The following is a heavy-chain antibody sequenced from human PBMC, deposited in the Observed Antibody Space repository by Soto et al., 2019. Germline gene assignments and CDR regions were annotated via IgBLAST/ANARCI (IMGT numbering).Heavy chain of an antibody. V-gene: IGHV4-59*01. CDR2: IYYSGST. CDR1: GGSISSYY. CDR3: ASRWFGEEDAFDI. D-gene: IGHD3-10*01. J-gene: IGHJ3*02. Sequence: PSETLSLTCTVSGGSISSYYWSWIRQPPGKGLEWIGYIYYSGSTNYNPSLKSRVTISVDTSKNQFSLKLSSVTAADTAVYYCASRWFGEEDAFDIWGQGTMVTVSS.